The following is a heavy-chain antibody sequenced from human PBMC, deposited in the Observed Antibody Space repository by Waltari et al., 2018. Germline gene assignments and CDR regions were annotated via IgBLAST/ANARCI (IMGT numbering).Heavy chain of an antibody. J-gene: IGHJ3*02. CDR2: ISGTSGST. Sequence: VQLVESGGGLVQPGGSLRLSCAASGFTFSGYVMNWVRQAPGKGLEWVSAISGTSGSTYYADSVKGRFTISRDNSKNTLYLQMNSLRGEDTAVYSCAKSLGVKGFDIWGQGTMVTVSS. V-gene: IGHV3-23*04. CDR1: GFTFSGYV. CDR3: AKSLGVKGFDI. D-gene: IGHD1-26*01.